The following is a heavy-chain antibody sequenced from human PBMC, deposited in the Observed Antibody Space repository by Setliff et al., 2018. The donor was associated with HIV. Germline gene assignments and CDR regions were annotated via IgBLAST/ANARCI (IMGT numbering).Heavy chain of an antibody. Sequence: GASVKVSCKASGGTFSSFGISWVRQAPGQGLKWMGGITPMFGTAKYAQKFQGRVTMTRDTSISTAYMEVSSLRSDDTAVYYCAREGSPIYYFDYWSQGTLVTVSS. CDR1: GGTFSSFG. V-gene: IGHV1-69*05. CDR3: AREGSPIYYFDY. CDR2: ITPMFGTA. D-gene: IGHD3-10*01. J-gene: IGHJ4*02.